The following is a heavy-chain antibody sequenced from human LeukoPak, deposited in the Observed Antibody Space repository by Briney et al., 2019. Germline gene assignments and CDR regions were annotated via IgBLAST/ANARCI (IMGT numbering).Heavy chain of an antibody. Sequence: SETLSLTCTVAGGSTSSYCWSWIRQPPGKGLEWIGYSHYSGTTNYNPSLKSRVSISVDTSKNQFSLNLRSVTAADTAVYYCARGYSSSWYYFDFWGQGTLATVSS. V-gene: IGHV4-59*01. CDR3: ARGYSSSWYYFDF. CDR2: SHYSGTT. J-gene: IGHJ4*02. D-gene: IGHD6-13*01. CDR1: GGSTSSYC.